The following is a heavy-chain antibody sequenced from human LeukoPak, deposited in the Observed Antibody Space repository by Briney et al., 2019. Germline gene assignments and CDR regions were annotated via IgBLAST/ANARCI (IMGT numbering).Heavy chain of an antibody. CDR1: GFTVDSHY. V-gene: IGHV3-66*02. J-gene: IGHJ4*02. CDR3: AQLPSD. CDR2: IYRDGST. Sequence: GGSLRLSCAVSGFTVDSHYMTWVRQAPGQGLQWVSVIYRDGSTYYAGSVEGRFTISRDNSKNTLHLQMNSLRAEDTAVYYCAQLPSDWGQGTLVTVSS. D-gene: IGHD1-7*01.